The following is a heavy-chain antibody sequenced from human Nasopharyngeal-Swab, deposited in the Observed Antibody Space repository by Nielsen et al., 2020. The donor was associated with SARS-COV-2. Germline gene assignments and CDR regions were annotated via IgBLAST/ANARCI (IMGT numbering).Heavy chain of an antibody. CDR3: ARGDPYYYGMDV. CDR2: IYSGGST. Sequence: VRQAPGKGLEWVLVIYSGGSTYYADSVRGRFTISRDNSKNTLYLQMNSLRAEGTAVYYCARGDPYYYGMDVWGQGTTVTVSS. J-gene: IGHJ6*02. V-gene: IGHV3-53*01.